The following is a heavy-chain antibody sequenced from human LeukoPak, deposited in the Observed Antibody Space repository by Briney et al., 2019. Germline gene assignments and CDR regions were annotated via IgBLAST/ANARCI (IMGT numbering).Heavy chain of an antibody. Sequence: GGSLRLSCAASGFTFPSSWMSWVSQAPGKGLEWVAHVSPDGSVKAYVDSVRGRFAISRDNAENSLFLQINSLRAEDTAVYYCAKDLGWLQFDYWGQGDLVTVSS. J-gene: IGHJ4*02. CDR2: VSPDGSVK. CDR1: GFTFPSSW. CDR3: AKDLGWLQFDY. D-gene: IGHD5-24*01. V-gene: IGHV3-7*05.